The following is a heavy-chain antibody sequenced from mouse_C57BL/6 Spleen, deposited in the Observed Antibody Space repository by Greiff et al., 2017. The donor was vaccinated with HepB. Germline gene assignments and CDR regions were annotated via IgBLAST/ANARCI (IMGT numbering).Heavy chain of an antibody. Sequence: QVHVKQPGAELVKPGASVKMSCKASGYTFTSYWITWVKQRPGQGLEWIGDIYPGSGSTNYNEKFKSKATLTVDTSSSTAYMQLSSLTSEDSAVYYCARPGSSYGYAMDYWGQGTSVTVSS. J-gene: IGHJ4*01. CDR2: IYPGSGST. D-gene: IGHD1-1*01. CDR1: GYTFTSYW. CDR3: ARPGSSYGYAMDY. V-gene: IGHV1-55*01.